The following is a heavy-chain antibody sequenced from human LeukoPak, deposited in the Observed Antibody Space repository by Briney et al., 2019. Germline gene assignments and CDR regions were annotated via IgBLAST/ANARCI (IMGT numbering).Heavy chain of an antibody. J-gene: IGHJ4*02. Sequence: TSSETLSLTCAVYGGSFSGYYWSWIRQPPGKGLEWIGEINHSGSTNYNPSLKSRVTISVDTSKNQFSLKLSSVTAADTAVYYCAGENSYGLYYWGQGTLVTVSS. D-gene: IGHD5-18*01. V-gene: IGHV4-34*01. CDR2: INHSGST. CDR1: GGSFSGYY. CDR3: AGENSYGLYY.